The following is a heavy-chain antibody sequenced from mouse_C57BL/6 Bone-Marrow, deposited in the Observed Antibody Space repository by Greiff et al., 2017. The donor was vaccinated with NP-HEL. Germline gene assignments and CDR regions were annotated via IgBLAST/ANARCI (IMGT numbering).Heavy chain of an antibody. CDR1: GYTFTGYW. D-gene: IGHD1-1*01. V-gene: IGHV1-9*01. J-gene: IGHJ3*01. CDR2: ILPGSGST. Sequence: QVQLQQSGAELMKPGASVKLSCKATGYTFTGYWIEWVKQRPGHGLEWIGEILPGSGSTNYNEKFQGKAPFTADTSSNTSYMQLSSLTTEDSAIYYCARRTNGSSSAWFAYWGQGTLVTVSA. CDR3: ARRTNGSSSAWFAY.